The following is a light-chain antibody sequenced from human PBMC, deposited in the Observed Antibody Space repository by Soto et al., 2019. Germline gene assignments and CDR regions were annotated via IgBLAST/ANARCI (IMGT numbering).Light chain of an antibody. CDR2: DTT. V-gene: IGLV1-51*01. Sequence: QSVLTQPPSVSAAPGQKVTISCSGSSSNIGNNYVSWYQHLPGTAPTLLIYDTTQRPSGIPDRFSGSKSGTSATLGITGLQTGDEADYYCGTWDGSLSTGVVFGGGTKLTVL. J-gene: IGLJ2*01. CDR1: SSNIGNNY. CDR3: GTWDGSLSTGVV.